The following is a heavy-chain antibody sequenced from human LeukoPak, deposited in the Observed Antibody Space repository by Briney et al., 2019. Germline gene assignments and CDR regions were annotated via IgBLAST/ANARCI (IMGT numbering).Heavy chain of an antibody. V-gene: IGHV3-11*04. CDR3: ARDTSTGTTRALRY. CDR1: GFTFSDYY. J-gene: IGHJ4*02. Sequence: PGGSLRLSCAASGFTFSDYYMTWIRQAPGKGLEWDSYITSSSSTIYYADSVKGRFTISRDNAKNSLYLQMNSLRADDTAVYYCARDTSTGTTRALRYWGQGTLVTVSS. CDR2: ITSSSSTI. D-gene: IGHD1-1*01.